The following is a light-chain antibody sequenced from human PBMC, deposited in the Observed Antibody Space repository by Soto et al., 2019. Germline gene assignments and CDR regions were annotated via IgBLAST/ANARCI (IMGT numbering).Light chain of an antibody. CDR2: KAS. V-gene: IGKV1-5*03. J-gene: IGKJ4*01. CDR1: QSISSW. CDR3: QQYHSFPLT. Sequence: DFQMTQSPSTLSASVGDRVTITCRASQSISSWLAWYQQKPGKAPKLLIYKASSLQSGVPSRFSVSGSGTEFTLTISGLQPDDFATYYCQQYHSFPLTFGGGTKVEIK.